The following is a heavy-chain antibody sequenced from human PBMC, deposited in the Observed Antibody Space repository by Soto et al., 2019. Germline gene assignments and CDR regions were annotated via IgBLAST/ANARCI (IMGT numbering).Heavy chain of an antibody. CDR2: ISYDGSNK. J-gene: IGHJ4*02. D-gene: IGHD6-13*01. CDR3: ARAASGSSSWYGAYYFDY. V-gene: IGHV3-30-3*01. CDR1: GFTFSSYA. Sequence: GGSLRLSCAASGFTFSSYAMHWVRQAPGKGLEWVAVISYDGSNKYYADSVKGRFTISRDNSKNTLYLQMNSLRAEDTAVYYCARAASGSSSWYGAYYFDYWGQGTLVTVSS.